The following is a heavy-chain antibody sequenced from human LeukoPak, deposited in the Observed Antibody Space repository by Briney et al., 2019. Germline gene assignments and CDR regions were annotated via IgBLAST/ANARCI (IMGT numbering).Heavy chain of an antibody. CDR2: IHDSGST. CDR3: ARRLNGGSYPLDH. CDR1: GGSISSSTYY. Sequence: SETLSLTCTVSGGSISSSTYYWVWIRQPPGKGLEWIAHIHDSGSTSYNPSLKSRLTMSVDTSKNQFSLRLSSVTAADTAVYYCARRLNGGSYPLDHWGQGTLVTVSS. J-gene: IGHJ4*02. D-gene: IGHD1-26*01. V-gene: IGHV4-61*05.